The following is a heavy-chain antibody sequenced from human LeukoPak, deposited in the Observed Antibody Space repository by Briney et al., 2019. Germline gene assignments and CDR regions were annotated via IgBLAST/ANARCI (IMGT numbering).Heavy chain of an antibody. D-gene: IGHD3-16*02. CDR2: ISGSGGST. Sequence: PGGSLRLSCTASGFTFSSFWMAWVRQAPGKGLEWVSAISGSGGSTYYADSVKGRFTISRDNSKNTLYLQMNSLRAEDTAVYYCARSPYDYVWGSYRSHDYWGQGTLVTVSS. CDR3: ARSPYDYVWGSYRSHDY. CDR1: GFTFSSFW. V-gene: IGHV3-23*01. J-gene: IGHJ4*02.